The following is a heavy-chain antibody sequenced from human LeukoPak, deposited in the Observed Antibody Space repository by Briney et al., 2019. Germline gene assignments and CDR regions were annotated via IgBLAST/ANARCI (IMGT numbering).Heavy chain of an antibody. V-gene: IGHV3-33*01. CDR3: ARGGRDYYDSSGYYHN. J-gene: IGHJ4*02. CDR1: GFTFSSYG. Sequence: GRSLRLSCAASGFTFSSYGMHWGRQAPGKGLEWVAVVWYDGSNKYYADSVKGRFTISRDNSKNTLYLQMNSLRAEDTAVYYCARGGRDYYDSSGYYHNWGQGTLVAVSS. CDR2: VWYDGSNK. D-gene: IGHD3-22*01.